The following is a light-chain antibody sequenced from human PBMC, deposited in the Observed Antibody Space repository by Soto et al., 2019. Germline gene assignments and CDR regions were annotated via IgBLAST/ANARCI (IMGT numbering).Light chain of an antibody. CDR1: SSDVGGYNY. V-gene: IGLV2-14*01. CDR3: SPYTSSSTLEGV. J-gene: IGLJ1*01. CDR2: DVS. Sequence: QSALTQPASVSGSPGQSITISCTGTSSDVGGYNYVSWYQQHPGKAPKLMIYDVSNRPSGVSNRFSGSKSGNTASLTISGLQAEDEADYYCSPYTSSSTLEGVFGTGTKVTVL.